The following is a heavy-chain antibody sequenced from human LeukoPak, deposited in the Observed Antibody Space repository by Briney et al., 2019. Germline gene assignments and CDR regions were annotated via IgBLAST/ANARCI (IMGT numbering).Heavy chain of an antibody. V-gene: IGHV4-59*08. CDR3: ARRIAAGDIDY. CDR1: GGSISSYY. D-gene: IGHD6-13*01. Sequence: SETLSLTCTVSGGSISSYYWSWIRQPPGKGLEWIGYIYYSGSTNYNPSLKSRVTISVDTSKNQFSLKLSSVTAADTAVYYCARRIAAGDIDYWGQGTLVTVSS. J-gene: IGHJ4*02. CDR2: IYYSGST.